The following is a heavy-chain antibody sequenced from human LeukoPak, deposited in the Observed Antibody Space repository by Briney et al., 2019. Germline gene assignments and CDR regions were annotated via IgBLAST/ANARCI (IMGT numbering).Heavy chain of an antibody. CDR3: TRVRDNCNDSAYYFDY. Sequence: SQTLSLTCTVSGGSISSGSYYWSWIRQPAGKGLEWIGRIYTSGSTNYNPSLKSRVTMSVDTSKNQFSLKLSSVTAADTSVHHCTRVRDNCNDSAYYFDYWGHGALVSDSS. CDR1: GGSISSGSYY. D-gene: IGHD1-1*01. CDR2: IYTSGST. V-gene: IGHV4-61*02. J-gene: IGHJ4*01.